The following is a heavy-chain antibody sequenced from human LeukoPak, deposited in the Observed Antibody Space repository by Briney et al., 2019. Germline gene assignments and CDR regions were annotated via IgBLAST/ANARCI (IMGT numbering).Heavy chain of an antibody. CDR3: ARGPFRLRSKEIDY. J-gene: IGHJ4*02. CDR1: GYTFTSYA. D-gene: IGHD5-24*01. V-gene: IGHV7-4-1*02. CDR2: INTNTGNP. Sequence: ASVKVSCKASGYTFTSYAMNWVRQAPGQGLEWMGWINTNTGNPTYAQGFTGRFVFSLDTSVSTAYLQISSLKAEDTAVYYCARGPFRLRSKEIDYWGQGTLVTVSS.